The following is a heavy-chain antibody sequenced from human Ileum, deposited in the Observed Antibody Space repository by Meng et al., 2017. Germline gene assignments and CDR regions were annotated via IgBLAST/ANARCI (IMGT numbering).Heavy chain of an antibody. J-gene: IGHJ3*02. CDR2: IYHTGST. V-gene: IGHV4-59*01. CDR1: AGSISSYY. CDR3: AREWSAFDI. D-gene: IGHD3-3*01. Sequence: SETLSLTCTDSAGSISSYYWSWIRQSPGKGLEWIGYIYHTGSTSYNPSLRSRVTMSLDTSKNQFSLKLSSVTTADTAVYYCAREWSAFDIWGQGAVVIVSS.